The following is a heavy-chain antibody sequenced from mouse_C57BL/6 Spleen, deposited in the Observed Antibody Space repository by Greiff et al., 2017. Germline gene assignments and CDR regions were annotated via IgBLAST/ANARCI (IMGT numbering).Heavy chain of an antibody. CDR3: ARSAGTAMGY. Sequence: QVQLQQSGAELVRPGTSVKVSCKASGYAFTNYLIEWVKQRPGQGLEWIGVIIPGSGGTNYNEKFKGKATLTADKSSSTAYMQLSSLTSEDSAVYFGARSAGTAMGYGGQGTSVTVSS. CDR2: IIPGSGGT. CDR1: GYAFTNYL. V-gene: IGHV1-54*01. J-gene: IGHJ4*01. D-gene: IGHD3-3*01.